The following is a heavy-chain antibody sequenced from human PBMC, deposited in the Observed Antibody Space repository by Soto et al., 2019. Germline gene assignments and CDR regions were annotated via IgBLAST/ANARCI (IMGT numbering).Heavy chain of an antibody. V-gene: IGHV3-21*06. CDR1: GFTFRSYA. CDR2: ISSTSTYI. J-gene: IGHJ6*03. Sequence: GGSLRLSCAASGFTFRSYAMSWVRQAPGKGLEWVSDISSTSTYIYYADSVKGRFTISRDNDKNSLYLQMNSLRGEDTAVYYCARGKSGGDMDVWGKGTTVTVSS. D-gene: IGHD3-10*01. CDR3: ARGKSGGDMDV.